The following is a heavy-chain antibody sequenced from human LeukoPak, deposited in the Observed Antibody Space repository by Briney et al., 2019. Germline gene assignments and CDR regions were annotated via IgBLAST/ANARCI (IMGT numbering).Heavy chain of an antibody. CDR1: GDSISSGNYY. CDR3: ARSGGIAAAGTVSDFDY. Sequence: SQTLSLTCTVSGDSISSGNYYWSWIRQPAGKGPEWIGRIHASGGSDYNPSLKSRVTISVDTSKNQFSLKLSSVTAADTAVYYCARSGGIAAAGTVSDFDYWGQGTLVTVSS. V-gene: IGHV4-61*02. J-gene: IGHJ4*02. CDR2: IHASGGS. D-gene: IGHD6-13*01.